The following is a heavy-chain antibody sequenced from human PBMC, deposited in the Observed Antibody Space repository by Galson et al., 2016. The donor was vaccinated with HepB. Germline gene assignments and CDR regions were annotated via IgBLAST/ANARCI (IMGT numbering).Heavy chain of an antibody. CDR1: GFSVSSNY. J-gene: IGHJ4*02. D-gene: IGHD1-26*01. V-gene: IGHV3-53*01. Sequence: SLRLSCAASGFSVSSNYLSWVRQAPGKGLEWVSVIFSAGTTYYADSVKGRFTISRDNSKNTLYLQMNSLRAEDTAVYYCARGSGSVSFDYWGQGTLVTVSS. CDR3: ARGSGSVSFDY. CDR2: IFSAGTT.